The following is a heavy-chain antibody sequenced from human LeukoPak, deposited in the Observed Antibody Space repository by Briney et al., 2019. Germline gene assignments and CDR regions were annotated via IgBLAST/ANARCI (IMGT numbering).Heavy chain of an antibody. Sequence: SQTLSLTCTVSGGSISTSSYCWGWIRQPPGKGLEWIGSISYSGTTYYNPSLKSRVTISVDTSNNQFSLRLTSVTAADTAVYFCARHPSSAWHADYWGHGTLVTVSS. CDR3: ARHPSSAWHADY. J-gene: IGHJ4*01. D-gene: IGHD6-25*01. CDR1: GGSISTSSYC. CDR2: ISYSGTT. V-gene: IGHV4-39*01.